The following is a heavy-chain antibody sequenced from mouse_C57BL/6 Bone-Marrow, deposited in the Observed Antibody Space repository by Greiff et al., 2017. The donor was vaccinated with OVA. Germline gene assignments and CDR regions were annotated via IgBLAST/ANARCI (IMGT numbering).Heavy chain of an antibody. Sequence: VQLQQPGAELVMPGASVKLSCKASGYTFTSYWMHWVKQRPGQGLEWIGEIDPSDSYTNYNQKFKGKSTLTVDKSSSTAYMQLSSLTSEDSAVYYCARSAAAFFDYWDQGTTLTVSS. J-gene: IGHJ2*01. CDR2: IDPSDSYT. D-gene: IGHD6-1*01. CDR3: ARSAAAFFDY. V-gene: IGHV1-69*01. CDR1: GYTFTSYW.